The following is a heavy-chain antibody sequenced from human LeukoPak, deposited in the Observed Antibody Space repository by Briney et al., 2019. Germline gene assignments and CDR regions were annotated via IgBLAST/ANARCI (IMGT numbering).Heavy chain of an antibody. V-gene: IGHV4-59*08. D-gene: IGHD5-12*01. CDR3: ARAGGQWLDY. J-gene: IGHJ4*02. Sequence: PSETLSLTCAVSGGPLTSYYWTWIRQPPGKGLEWIGFIYYRGSTNYNPSLESRVTISIDTSKNRFSLKLSSVTAADTAVYYCARAGGQWLDYWGQGTLVTVSS. CDR2: IYYRGST. CDR1: GGPLTSYY.